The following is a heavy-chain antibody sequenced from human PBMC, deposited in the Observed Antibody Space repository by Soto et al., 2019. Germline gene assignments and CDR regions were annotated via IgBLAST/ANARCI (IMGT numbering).Heavy chain of an antibody. CDR3: ARLKHDFWTGYLVDY. D-gene: IGHD3-3*01. J-gene: IGHJ4*02. V-gene: IGHV4-39*01. CDR1: GASITSTNYN. Sequence: QLQESGPGLVKPSETLSLTCTVSGASITSTNYNWAWIRQPPGKGLEWIGSIYYRGTTYYNASLKSRVTISVDTSNTQFSLSLRSVAAADTAAYYCARLKHDFWTGYLVDYWGQGTLVTVSS. CDR2: IYYRGTT.